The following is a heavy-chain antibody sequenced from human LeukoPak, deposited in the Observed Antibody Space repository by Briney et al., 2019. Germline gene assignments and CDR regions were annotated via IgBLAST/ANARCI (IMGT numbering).Heavy chain of an antibody. V-gene: IGHV1-24*01. CDR2: FDPEDGET. CDR1: GYTLTESS. J-gene: IGHJ4*02. D-gene: IGHD6-19*01. Sequence: GASVKVSCKVSGYTLTESSMHWVRQAPGKGLEWMGGFDPEDGETIYAQKFQGRVTMTEDTSTDTAYMELSSLRSEDTAVYYCATGIAVAGTPFDYWGQGTLVTVSS. CDR3: ATGIAVAGTPFDY.